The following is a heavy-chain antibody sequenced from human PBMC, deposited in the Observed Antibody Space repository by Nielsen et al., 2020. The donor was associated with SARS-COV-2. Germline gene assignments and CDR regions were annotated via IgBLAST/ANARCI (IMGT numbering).Heavy chain of an antibody. Sequence: SLKISCAASGFTFSDYYMSWIRQAPGKGLEWVSYISSSSSYTNYADSVKGRFTISRDNAKNSLYLQMNSLRAEDTAVYYCARDSTVVVVAATPQPYYYGMDVWGQGTTVTVSS. V-gene: IGHV3-11*05. CDR2: ISSSSSYT. J-gene: IGHJ6*02. CDR1: GFTFSDYY. D-gene: IGHD2-15*01. CDR3: ARDSTVVVVAATPQPYYYGMDV.